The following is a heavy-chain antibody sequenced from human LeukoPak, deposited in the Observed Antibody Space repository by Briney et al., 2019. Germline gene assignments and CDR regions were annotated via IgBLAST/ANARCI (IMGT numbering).Heavy chain of an antibody. V-gene: IGHV3-33*01. CDR3: AREMSTEIIGGMDV. J-gene: IGHJ6*02. CDR1: GFSFSNYG. CDR2: IQTNGNPK. Sequence: GRSLRLSCAASGFSFSNYGIHWVRQAPGKGLEWVSFIQTNGNPKYYADSVRGRFTISRDNSKKTCYLQMDSLRVEDTAIYYCAREMSTEIIGGMDVRGQRTTVTVTS. D-gene: IGHD2-8*02.